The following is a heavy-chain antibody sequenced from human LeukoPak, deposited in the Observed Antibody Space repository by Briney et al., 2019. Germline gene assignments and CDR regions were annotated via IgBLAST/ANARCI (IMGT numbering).Heavy chain of an antibody. Sequence: SETLSLTCTVSGGSISSSSYYWGWIRQPPGKGLEWIGSIYYSGSTNYNPSLKSRVTISVDTSKNQFSLKLSSVTAADTAVYYCARLAAPGQRDAFDIWGQGTMVTVSS. CDR1: GGSISSSSYY. J-gene: IGHJ3*02. D-gene: IGHD6-6*01. CDR3: ARLAAPGQRDAFDI. CDR2: IYYSGST. V-gene: IGHV4-39*07.